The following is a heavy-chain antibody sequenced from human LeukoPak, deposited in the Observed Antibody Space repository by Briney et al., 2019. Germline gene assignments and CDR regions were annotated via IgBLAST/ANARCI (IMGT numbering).Heavy chain of an antibody. D-gene: IGHD6-6*01. Sequence: SETLSLTCTVSGGSISSYYWSWIRQPPGKGLEWIGYIYYSGSTNYNPSLKSRVTISVDTSKNQFSLKLSSVTAADTAVYYCARGTSIAARLPDYWGQGTLVTVSS. CDR3: ARGTSIAARLPDY. V-gene: IGHV4-59*01. J-gene: IGHJ4*02. CDR2: IYYSGST. CDR1: GGSISSYY.